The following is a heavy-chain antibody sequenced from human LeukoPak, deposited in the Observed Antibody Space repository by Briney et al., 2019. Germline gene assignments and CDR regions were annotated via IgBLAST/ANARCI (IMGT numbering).Heavy chain of an antibody. V-gene: IGHV1-2*06. D-gene: IGHD4-11*01. CDR2: INPNSGGT. Sequence: GASVTVSCKASGYSFTGYYMHWVRQAPGQGLEWMGRINPNSGGTNYAQKFQGRVAMTRDTPFRTAYTLMLRLSTDAAAASYSSCCHDYSNQYFNYDFENVGGKGTAVTVS. CDR1: GYSFTGYY. CDR3: SCCHDYSNQYFNYDFENV. J-gene: IGHJ6*03.